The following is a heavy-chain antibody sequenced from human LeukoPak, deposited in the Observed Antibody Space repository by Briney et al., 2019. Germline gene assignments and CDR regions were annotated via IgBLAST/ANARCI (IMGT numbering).Heavy chain of an antibody. CDR3: AGQTGGLYWYFDL. D-gene: IGHD2-8*02. CDR2: IYYSGST. V-gene: IGHV4-30-4*08. J-gene: IGHJ2*01. Sequence: PSETLSLTCTVSGVSISSGDYYWSWIRQPPGKGLEWIGYIYYSGSTYYNPSLKSRVTISVDTSKNQFSLKLSSVTAADTAVYYCAGQTGGLYWYFDLWGRGTLVTVSS. CDR1: GVSISSGDYY.